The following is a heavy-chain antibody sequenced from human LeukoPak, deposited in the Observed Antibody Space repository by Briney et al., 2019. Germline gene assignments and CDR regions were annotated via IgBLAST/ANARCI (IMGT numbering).Heavy chain of an antibody. CDR2: ISSSSSYI. CDR3: ARSLIRGYHDAFDI. CDR1: GFTFDDYA. Sequence: GGSLRLSCAASGFTFDDYAMHWVRHAPGKGLEWVSSISSSSSYIYYADSVKGRFTISRDNAKNSLYLQMNSLRAEDTAVYYCARSLIRGYHDAFDIWGQGTMVTVSS. D-gene: IGHD5-18*01. J-gene: IGHJ3*02. V-gene: IGHV3-21*01.